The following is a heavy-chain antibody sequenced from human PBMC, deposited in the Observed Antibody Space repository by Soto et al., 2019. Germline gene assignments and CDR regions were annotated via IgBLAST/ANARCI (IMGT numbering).Heavy chain of an antibody. CDR1: GYTFTSYG. J-gene: IGHJ4*02. V-gene: IGHV1-18*01. Sequence: ASVKVSCKASGYTFTSYGISWVRQAPGQGLEWMGWISAYNGNTNYAQKLQGRVTMTTDTSTSTAYMELRSLRSGDTAVYYCARDRWYDYVWGSYRFDYWGQGTLVTVSS. CDR3: ARDRWYDYVWGSYRFDY. D-gene: IGHD3-16*02. CDR2: ISAYNGNT.